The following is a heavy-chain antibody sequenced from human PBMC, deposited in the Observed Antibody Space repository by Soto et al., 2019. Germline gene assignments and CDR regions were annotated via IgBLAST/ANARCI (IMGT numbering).Heavy chain of an antibody. Sequence: ASVKVSCKASGYTFTSYYMHWVRQAPGQGYEWMGIINPSGGSTTYAQKFQGRVTMTRDTSTTTVYMELSSLRSEDTAVYYCARYDYNGYYFDYWGQGTLVTVSS. CDR3: ARYDYNGYYFDY. CDR2: INPSGGST. J-gene: IGHJ4*02. D-gene: IGHD4-4*01. V-gene: IGHV1-46*01. CDR1: GYTFTSYY.